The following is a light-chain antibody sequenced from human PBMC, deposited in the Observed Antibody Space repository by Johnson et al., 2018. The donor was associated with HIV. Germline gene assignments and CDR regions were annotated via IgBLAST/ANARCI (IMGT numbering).Light chain of an antibody. V-gene: IGLV1-51*01. CDR3: GTWLSSVSAYV. Sequence: QAVLTQPPSVSAAPGQKVTISCSGSSSNIGNNYVSWYQQLPGTAPKLLIYDNNKRPSGVPDRFSGSKSDTSATLATTGLPPGDEADYYCGTWLSSVSAYVFGTGTKVTVL. J-gene: IGLJ1*01. CDR2: DNN. CDR1: SSNIGNNY.